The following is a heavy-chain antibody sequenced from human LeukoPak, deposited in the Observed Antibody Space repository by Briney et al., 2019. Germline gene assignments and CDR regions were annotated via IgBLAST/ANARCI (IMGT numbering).Heavy chain of an antibody. J-gene: IGHJ4*02. CDR1: GFTVSSNS. V-gene: IGHV3-48*04. Sequence: PGGSLRLSCTVSGFTVSSNSMSWVRQAPGKGLEWVSYISSSGSTIYYADSVKGRFTISRDNAKNSLYLQMNSLRAEDTAVYYCARSSPGYYDSSGYYYNYYFDYWGQGALVTVSS. CDR3: ARSSPGYYDSSGYYYNYYFDY. D-gene: IGHD3-22*01. CDR2: ISSSGSTI.